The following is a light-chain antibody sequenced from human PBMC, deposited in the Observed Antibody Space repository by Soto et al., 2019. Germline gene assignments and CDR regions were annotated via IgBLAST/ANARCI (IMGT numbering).Light chain of an antibody. CDR1: SSNIGAGYD. V-gene: IGLV1-40*01. CDR3: QSYDSSLSGYVV. CDR2: GNS. J-gene: IGLJ2*01. Sequence: QSVLTQPPSVSGAPGQRVTISCTGSSSNIGAGYDVHWYQQLPGTAPKLLIYGNSNRPSGVPDRFFGSKSGTSASLAITGLQAEDVADYYCQSYDSSLSGYVVFGGGTKLTVL.